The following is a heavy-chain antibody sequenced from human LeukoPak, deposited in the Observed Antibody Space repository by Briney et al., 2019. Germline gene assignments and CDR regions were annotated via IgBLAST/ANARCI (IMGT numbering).Heavy chain of an antibody. CDR1: GITFSSYS. Sequence: PGGSLRLSCGASGITFSSYSMNWVRQAPGKGLEWVSYISSSGSTKYYADSVKGRFTFSRDNARNTLYLQMNSLRAEVTAVYFCARGGLSIMGYWGQGTLVTVSS. V-gene: IGHV3-48*01. J-gene: IGHJ4*02. CDR2: ISSSGSTK. CDR3: ARGGLSIMGY. D-gene: IGHD2/OR15-2a*01.